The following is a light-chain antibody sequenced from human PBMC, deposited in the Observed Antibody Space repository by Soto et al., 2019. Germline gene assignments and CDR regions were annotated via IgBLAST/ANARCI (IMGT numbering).Light chain of an antibody. Sequence: EIVMTQSPATLSVSPGERATLSCRASQSVSSTLAWYQQKPCQASRLLIYGASTRATGIPARFSGSESATDCTLPNSILQSEDFAVYYCQQYNNWPLTFGGGTKVEIK. V-gene: IGKV3-15*01. CDR1: QSVSST. CDR2: GAS. CDR3: QQYNNWPLT. J-gene: IGKJ4*01.